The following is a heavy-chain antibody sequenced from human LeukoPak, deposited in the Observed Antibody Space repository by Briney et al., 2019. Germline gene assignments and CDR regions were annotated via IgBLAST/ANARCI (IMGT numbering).Heavy chain of an antibody. CDR1: GFTFSDYY. Sequence: GGSLRLSCAASGFTFSDYYMSWIRQAPGKGLEWVSYISSSGSTIYYADSVKGRFTISRDNAKNSLYLQMNSLRAEDTAVYYCTRHWAGYSSGWYGYYYYGMDVWGQGTTVTVSS. CDR3: TRHWAGYSSGWYGYYYYGMDV. V-gene: IGHV3-11*01. J-gene: IGHJ6*02. CDR2: ISSSGSTI. D-gene: IGHD6-19*01.